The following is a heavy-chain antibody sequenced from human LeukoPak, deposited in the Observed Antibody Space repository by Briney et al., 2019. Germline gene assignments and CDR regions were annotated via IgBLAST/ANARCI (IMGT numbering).Heavy chain of an antibody. D-gene: IGHD2-2*01. CDR2: IYYSGST. CDR3: ARVLPGYCSSTSCYGAFDI. Sequence: SETLSLTCTVSGGSISSSSYYWGWIRQPPGKGLEWIGSIYYSGSTYYNPSLKSRVTISVDTSKNQFSLKLSSVTAADTAVYYCARVLPGYCSSTSCYGAFDIWGQGTMVTVSS. V-gene: IGHV4-39*07. CDR1: GGSISSSSYY. J-gene: IGHJ3*02.